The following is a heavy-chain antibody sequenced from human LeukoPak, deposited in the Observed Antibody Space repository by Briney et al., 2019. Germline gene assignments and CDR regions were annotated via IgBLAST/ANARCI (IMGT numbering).Heavy chain of an antibody. V-gene: IGHV3-23*01. CDR2: ISGSGGST. D-gene: IGHD3-3*01. CDR3: AKIGRYYDFWTGFYEEEVDYMDV. Sequence: GGSLRLSCAASGFTFSSYGMSWVRQAPGKGLEWVSGISGSGGSTKHADSVKGRFTISTDNSKNTLYLQMNSLRGEDTAVYYCAKIGRYYDFWTGFYEEEVDYMDVWGKGTTVTVSS. J-gene: IGHJ6*03. CDR1: GFTFSSYG.